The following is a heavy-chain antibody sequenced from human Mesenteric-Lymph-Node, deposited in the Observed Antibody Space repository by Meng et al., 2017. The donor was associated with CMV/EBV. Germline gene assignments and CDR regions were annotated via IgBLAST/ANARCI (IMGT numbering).Heavy chain of an antibody. Sequence: GESLKISCAASGFTVSNNYMSWVRQAPGKGLEWVSVIYSAGSTYYADSVKGRFTISRDKSKNTLYLQMLSLRAEDTAVYYCAKDSPSSDFFPYYFDSWGQGTLVTVSS. J-gene: IGHJ4*02. CDR2: IYSAGST. V-gene: IGHV3-53*01. CDR1: GFTVSNNY. CDR3: AKDSPSSDFFPYYFDS. D-gene: IGHD3-22*01.